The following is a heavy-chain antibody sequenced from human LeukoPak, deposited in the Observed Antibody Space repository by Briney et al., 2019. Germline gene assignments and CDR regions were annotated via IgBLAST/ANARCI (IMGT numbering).Heavy chain of an antibody. CDR3: AKVRGVYCSSPACYYYDA. Sequence: GGSLRLSCGASGFTFSSYAMSGVRQTPGRGLDGVAGVSPSGGRTIYADSAGGRFTISRDNSNDTVYLQLRSLRAEDSALYYCAKVRGVYCSSPACYYYDAWGQGTPVTVSS. V-gene: IGHV3-23*01. CDR2: VSPSGGRT. CDR1: GFTFSSYA. J-gene: IGHJ4*02. D-gene: IGHD2-2*01.